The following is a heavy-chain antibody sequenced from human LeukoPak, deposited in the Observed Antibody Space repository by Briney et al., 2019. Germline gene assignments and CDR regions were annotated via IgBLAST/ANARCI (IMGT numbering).Heavy chain of an antibody. J-gene: IGHJ5*02. Sequence: ASVRVSCKASGYTFARYYIHWVRQAPGQGLEWMGIINPSGGSTRYAQKFQGRVTMTRDTSTSTVYMELSSLRSDDTAVYYCARGGYYDSSGSFDPWGQGTLVTVSS. CDR2: INPSGGST. CDR3: ARGGYYDSSGSFDP. D-gene: IGHD3-22*01. CDR1: GYTFARYY. V-gene: IGHV1-46*01.